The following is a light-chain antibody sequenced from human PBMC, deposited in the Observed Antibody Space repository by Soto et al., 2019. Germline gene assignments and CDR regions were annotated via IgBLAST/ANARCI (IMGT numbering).Light chain of an antibody. J-gene: IGKJ1*01. Sequence: EIVLTQSPGTLSLSPGERATLSCRASQSVSSSYLAWYQQKPGQAPRLLIYGASNRASGIPARFSGSGSGTDFTLTISRLEPEDFAVYYWHQYDKLPRTFGQGTKVEIK. V-gene: IGKV3-20*01. CDR2: GAS. CDR3: HQYDKLPRT. CDR1: QSVSSSY.